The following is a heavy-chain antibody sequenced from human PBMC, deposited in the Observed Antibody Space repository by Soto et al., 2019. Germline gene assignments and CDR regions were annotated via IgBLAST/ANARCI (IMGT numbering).Heavy chain of an antibody. CDR3: ARDCSSTSCRDAFDI. Sequence: EVQLVESGGGLVQPGGSLRLSCAASGFTFSSYWMHWVRQAPGKGLVWVSRINSDGSSTSYADSVKGRFTISRDNAKNTLYLQMNSLKAEDTAVYYCARDCSSTSCRDAFDIWGQGTMVTVSS. CDR2: INSDGSST. J-gene: IGHJ3*02. V-gene: IGHV3-74*01. D-gene: IGHD2-2*01. CDR1: GFTFSSYW.